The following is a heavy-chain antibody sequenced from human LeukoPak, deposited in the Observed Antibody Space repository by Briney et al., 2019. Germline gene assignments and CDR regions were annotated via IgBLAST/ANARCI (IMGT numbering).Heavy chain of an antibody. CDR2: ISYDGSNK. Sequence: GRSLRLSCAASGFTFSSYAMHWVRQAPGKGLEGVAVISYDGSNKYYADSVKGRFTISRDNSKNTLYLQMNSLRAEDTAVYYCARDLYSSSWYKESGYFDYWGQGTLVTVSS. V-gene: IGHV3-30-3*01. J-gene: IGHJ4*02. CDR3: ARDLYSSSWYKESGYFDY. CDR1: GFTFSSYA. D-gene: IGHD6-13*01.